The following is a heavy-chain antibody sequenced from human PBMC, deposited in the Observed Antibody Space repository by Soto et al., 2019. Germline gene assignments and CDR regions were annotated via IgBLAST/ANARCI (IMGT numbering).Heavy chain of an antibody. CDR3: ARVRISDYWFDP. D-gene: IGHD2-15*01. Sequence: KPSETLSLTCDVSGYSISGGFYWGWIRQPPGKGLEWIANIYHSGSAYYTPSLKTRVTTSVDTSKNQISLRLNSVTAADTAVYFCARVRISDYWFDPWGQGIPVTVSS. CDR1: GYSISGGFY. CDR2: IYHSGSA. V-gene: IGHV4-38-2*01. J-gene: IGHJ5*02.